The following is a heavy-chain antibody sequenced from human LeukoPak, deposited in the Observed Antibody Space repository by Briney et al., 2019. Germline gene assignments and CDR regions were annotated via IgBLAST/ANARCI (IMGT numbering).Heavy chain of an antibody. J-gene: IGHJ5*02. CDR2: INPNSGGT. D-gene: IGHD3-10*01. V-gene: IGHV1-2*02. Sequence: GASVKVSCKASGYTFTGYYMHWVRQAPGQGPEWMGWINPNSGGTNYAQKFQGRVTMTRDTSISTAYMELSRLRSDDTAVYYCARTHYYGSGSYRWFDPWGQGTLVTVSS. CDR3: ARTHYYGSGSYRWFDP. CDR1: GYTFTGYY.